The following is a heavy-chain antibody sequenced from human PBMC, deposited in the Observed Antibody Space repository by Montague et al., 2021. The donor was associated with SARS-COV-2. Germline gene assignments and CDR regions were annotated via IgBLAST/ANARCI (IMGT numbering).Heavy chain of an antibody. Sequence: SETLSLTCTVSGGSISSSSYYWGWIRQPPGKGLEWIGSIYYSGSTYYNPSLKSRVTISVDTSKYQFSLKLSSVTAADTAVYYCARDQGYNWNYYYYYGMDVWGQGTTVTVSS. V-gene: IGHV4-39*07. CDR3: ARDQGYNWNYYYYYGMDV. J-gene: IGHJ6*02. CDR1: GGSISSSSYY. CDR2: IYYSGST. D-gene: IGHD1-20*01.